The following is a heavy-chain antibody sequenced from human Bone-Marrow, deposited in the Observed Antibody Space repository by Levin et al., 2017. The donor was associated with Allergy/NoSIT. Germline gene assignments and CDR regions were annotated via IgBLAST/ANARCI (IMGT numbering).Heavy chain of an antibody. Sequence: PGGSLRLSCSAIGFNFSDHYMTWIRQAPGKGLEWVSYIGSSGNDKYYADSVKGRFTISRDNAKNSVYLQMSSLTVEDTAVYFCARDQRDWLGSMDVWGQGTTVTVSS. CDR1: GFNFSDHY. J-gene: IGHJ6*02. V-gene: IGHV3-11*01. CDR3: ARDQRDWLGSMDV. D-gene: IGHD3-9*01. CDR2: IGSSGNDK.